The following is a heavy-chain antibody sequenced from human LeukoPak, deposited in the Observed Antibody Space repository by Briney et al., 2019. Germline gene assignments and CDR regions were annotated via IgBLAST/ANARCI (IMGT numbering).Heavy chain of an antibody. V-gene: IGHV4-34*01. CDR2: INHSGST. J-gene: IGHJ6*02. Sequence: PSETLSLTCAVYGGSFSGYYWSWIRQPPGKGLEWIGEINHSGSTNYNPSLKSRVTISVDTSKNQFSLKLSSVTAADTAVYYCARDRAQDGMDVWGQGTTVTVSS. CDR1: GGSFSGYY. CDR3: ARDRAQDGMDV.